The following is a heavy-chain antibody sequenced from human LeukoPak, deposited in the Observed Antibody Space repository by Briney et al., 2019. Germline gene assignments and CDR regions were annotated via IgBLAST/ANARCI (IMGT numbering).Heavy chain of an antibody. V-gene: IGHV3-74*01. CDR3: ARGRPHGNDY. CDR2: IASDGSST. Sequence: GGSLRLFCAASGFTFSSYWMNWVRQAPGKGLVWVSRIASDGSSTTYADSVKGRFSISRDNAKNTLYLQMNSLRVEDTAVYYCARGRPHGNDYWGQGTLVTVSS. D-gene: IGHD4-23*01. J-gene: IGHJ4*02. CDR1: GFTFSSYW.